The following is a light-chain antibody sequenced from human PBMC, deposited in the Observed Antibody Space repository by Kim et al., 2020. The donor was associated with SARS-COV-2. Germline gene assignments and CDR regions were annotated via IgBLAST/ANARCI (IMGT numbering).Light chain of an antibody. CDR1: SD. CDR2: DVT. J-gene: IGLJ2*01. V-gene: IGLV2-14*04. CDR3: SSYTTSSSVV. Sequence: SVSGAPGPSNTISCTGYSDVSWYQQHPGNAPQLMIYDVTKRPSGVSNRFSGSKSGNTASLTISGLQAEDEADYYCSSYTTSSSVVFGGGTQLTVL.